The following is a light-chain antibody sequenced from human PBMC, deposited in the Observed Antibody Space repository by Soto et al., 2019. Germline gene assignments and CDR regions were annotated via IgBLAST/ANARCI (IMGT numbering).Light chain of an antibody. Sequence: EIVLTQSPGTLSLSPGERATLSCRASQSVSSSYLAWYQQKPGQAPRLLIYGASTRATGIPARFSGSGSGTDFTLTINRLEPEDFATYYCQQYNDYPWTFGPGTKVDIK. CDR1: QSVSSSY. CDR2: GAS. J-gene: IGKJ1*01. CDR3: QQYNDYPWT. V-gene: IGKV3-20*01.